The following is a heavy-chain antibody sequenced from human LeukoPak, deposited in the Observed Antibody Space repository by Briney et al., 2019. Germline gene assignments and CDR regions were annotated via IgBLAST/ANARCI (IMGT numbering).Heavy chain of an antibody. V-gene: IGHV1-69*04. J-gene: IGHJ4*02. CDR3: ASDLAAAGTLSN. D-gene: IGHD6-13*01. Sequence: SVKVSCKASGGTFSSYAISWVRQAPGQGLEWMGRIIPIFGIANYAQKFQGRVTITADKSTSTAYMELSSLRSEDTAVYYCASDLAAAGTLSNWGQGTLVTVSS. CDR1: GGTFSSYA. CDR2: IIPIFGIA.